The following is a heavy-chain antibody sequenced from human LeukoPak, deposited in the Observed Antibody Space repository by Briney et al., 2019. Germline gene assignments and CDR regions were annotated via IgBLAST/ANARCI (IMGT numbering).Heavy chain of an antibody. D-gene: IGHD6-6*01. V-gene: IGHV3-73*01. CDR3: TYTSSSGVVY. J-gene: IGHJ4*02. CDR2: IRNKANNYAT. CDR1: GFTFSPYT. Sequence: GGSLRLSCAASGFTFSPYTMTWVRQASGKGLEWVGRIRNKANNYATAYAASLKGRFTISRDDSKNTAYLQMNSLETEDTAMYYCTYTSSSGVVYWGQGTLVTVSS.